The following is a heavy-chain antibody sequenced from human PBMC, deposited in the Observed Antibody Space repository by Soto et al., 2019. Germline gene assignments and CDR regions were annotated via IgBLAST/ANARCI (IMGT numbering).Heavy chain of an antibody. D-gene: IGHD3-9*01. CDR1: GFSLSTSGVG. CDR2: IYWDDDK. J-gene: IGHJ4*02. Sequence: SGPTLVNPTQTLTLTCTFSGFSLSTSGVGVGWIRQPPGKALEWLALIYWDDDKRYSPSLKSRLTITKDTSKNQVVLTMTNMDPVDTATYYCAHSIMYYDILTGYYNRDRYRFDYWGQGTLVTVSS. CDR3: AHSIMYYDILTGYYNRDRYRFDY. V-gene: IGHV2-5*02.